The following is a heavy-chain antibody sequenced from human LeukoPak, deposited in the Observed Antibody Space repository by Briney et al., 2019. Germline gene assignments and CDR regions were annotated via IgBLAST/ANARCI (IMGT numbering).Heavy chain of an antibody. J-gene: IGHJ6*02. Sequence: GGSLRLSCAASGFTVSGNYMSWVRQAPGKGLECVAVIYSGGDTYYADSAKGRFTISRDKSKNTLYLQMNSLRAEDTAVYYCAREIYGDYAYDYYYYGMDVWGQGTTVTVSS. CDR3: AREIYGDYAYDYYYYGMDV. D-gene: IGHD4-17*01. CDR1: GFTVSGNY. V-gene: IGHV3-53*01. CDR2: IYSGGDT.